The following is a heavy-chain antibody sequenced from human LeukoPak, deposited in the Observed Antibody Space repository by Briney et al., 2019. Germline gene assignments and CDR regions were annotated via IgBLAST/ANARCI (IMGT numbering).Heavy chain of an antibody. J-gene: IGHJ6*04. CDR3: AREMRTPDIVVVPVV. CDR2: ISAYNGNT. Sequence: ASVKVSCKASGYTLTSYGISWVRQAPGQGLEWMGWISAYNGNTNYAQKLQGRVTMTTDTSTSTAYMELRSLRADDTAVYYCAREMRTPDIVVVPVVWGKGTTVTVSS. CDR1: GYTLTSYG. D-gene: IGHD2-2*01. V-gene: IGHV1-18*01.